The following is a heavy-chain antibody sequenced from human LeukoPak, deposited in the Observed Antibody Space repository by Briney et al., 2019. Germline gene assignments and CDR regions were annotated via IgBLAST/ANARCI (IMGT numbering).Heavy chain of an antibody. Sequence: PGGSLRLSCAAPGFTFSTYWLTWVRHAPGKGLEWVTNIKQDGSEKYYVDSVKGRFTVSRDNAKNSLFLQMNSLRAEDTAVYYCARVSDGNNFDYWGQGALVAVSS. CDR1: GFTFSTYW. V-gene: IGHV3-7*01. J-gene: IGHJ4*02. CDR3: ARVSDGNNFDY. CDR2: IKQDGSEK.